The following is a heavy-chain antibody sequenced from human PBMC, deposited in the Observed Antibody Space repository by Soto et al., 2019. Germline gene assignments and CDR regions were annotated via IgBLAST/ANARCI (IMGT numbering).Heavy chain of an antibody. J-gene: IGHJ4*02. V-gene: IGHV3-73*01. D-gene: IGHD4-17*01. CDR3: TARGGDSLQDI. CDR1: GFNFSDSA. CDR2: IRGRSKKFAT. Sequence: EVQLVESGGGLVQPGGSLKVSCAGLGFNFSDSALRWVRQPSGKGLEWIGRIRGRSKKFATSYATSVRGRFSLSRDVSRNTAYLQMNSLRDDDTGVYFCTARGGDSLQDIWGQGTLVTVSS.